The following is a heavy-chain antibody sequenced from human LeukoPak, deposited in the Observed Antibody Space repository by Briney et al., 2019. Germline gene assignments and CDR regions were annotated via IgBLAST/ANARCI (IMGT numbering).Heavy chain of an antibody. V-gene: IGHV4-31*03. D-gene: IGHD3-10*01. J-gene: IGHJ4*02. Sequence: SRTLSLTCTVSGGSLRSGGYCWSCIRQLPGKGLGSIGYIYYSGTTNTNPSLKSRATISVDASKNQLSLRLSSETAADAAVYCCARVVGYGSGTYCPDYWGEGTLVTVSS. CDR3: ARVVGYGSGTYCPDY. CDR1: GGSLRSGGYC. CDR2: IYYSGTT.